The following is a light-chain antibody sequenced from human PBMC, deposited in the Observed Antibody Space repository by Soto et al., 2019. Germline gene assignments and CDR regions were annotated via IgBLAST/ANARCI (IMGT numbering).Light chain of an antibody. J-gene: IGKJ5*01. CDR2: DTS. CDR3: QQYKNWPPIT. V-gene: IGKV3-15*01. Sequence: SPATLSVSPGERATLSCRASQSVSSKLAWYQQKPGQAPRLVIYDTSTRATDIPARFSGSGSGTEFTLTISSLQSEDFAIYYCQQYKNWPPITFGQGTRLEIK. CDR1: QSVSSK.